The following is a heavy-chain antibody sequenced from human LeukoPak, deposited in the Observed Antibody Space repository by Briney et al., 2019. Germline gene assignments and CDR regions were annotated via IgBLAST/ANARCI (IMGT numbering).Heavy chain of an antibody. D-gene: IGHD3-3*01. J-gene: IGHJ6*04. V-gene: IGHV4-4*07. CDR1: GGSISRYY. CDR2: IYTSGST. Sequence: WETLSLTRTVSGGSISRYYWSWIRQPAGKGREWIECIYTSGSTNYNPSLTSRVTMSVDTSKNQFSLKLSSVTAADTAVYDCARQDYDFWSGPLVDVWGKGTTVTVSS. CDR3: ARQDYDFWSGPLVDV.